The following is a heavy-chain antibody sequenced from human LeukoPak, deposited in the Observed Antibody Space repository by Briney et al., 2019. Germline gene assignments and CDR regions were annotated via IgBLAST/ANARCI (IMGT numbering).Heavy chain of an antibody. V-gene: IGHV4-59*08. CDR1: SGSISSYY. Sequence: PSETLSLTCTVSSGSISSYYWSWIRQPPGKGLEWIGYIYYSGSTNYNPSLKSRVTISVDTSKNQFSLKVNSVTAADTAVYYCARRHYNSKYYFENWGPGTLVTVSS. D-gene: IGHD2/OR15-2a*01. J-gene: IGHJ4*02. CDR2: IYYSGST. CDR3: ARRHYNSKYYFEN.